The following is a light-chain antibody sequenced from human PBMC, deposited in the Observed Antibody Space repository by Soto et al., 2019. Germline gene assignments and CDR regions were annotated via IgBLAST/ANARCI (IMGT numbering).Light chain of an antibody. V-gene: IGKV3-11*01. Sequence: IGLKQSPATLSLSAEERPNLSCRASQSVSSYLAWYQQKPGQAPRLLIYDASNRATGIPARFSGSGSGTDFTLTISSLEPEDFAVYYCQQRSNWLTFGGGTKVDIK. CDR2: DAS. CDR3: QQRSNWLT. CDR1: QSVSSY. J-gene: IGKJ4*01.